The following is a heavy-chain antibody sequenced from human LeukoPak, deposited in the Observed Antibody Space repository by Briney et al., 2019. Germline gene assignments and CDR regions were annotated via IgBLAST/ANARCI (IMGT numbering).Heavy chain of an antibody. CDR1: GFTFSSYE. CDR2: ISSSGSTI. D-gene: IGHD4/OR15-4a*01. J-gene: IGHJ4*02. Sequence: GGSLRLSCAASGFTFSSYEMNWVRQAPGKGLEWVSYISSSGSTIYYADSVKGRFTIPRDNAKNSLYLQMNSLRAEDTAVYYCARVVRRSDYWGQGTLVTVSS. CDR3: ARVVRRSDY. V-gene: IGHV3-48*03.